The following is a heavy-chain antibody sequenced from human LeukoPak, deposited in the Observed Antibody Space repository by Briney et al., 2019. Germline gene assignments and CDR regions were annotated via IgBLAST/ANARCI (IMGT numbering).Heavy chain of an antibody. CDR3: ARVTYTSGWSSTGGAFDI. D-gene: IGHD6-13*01. CDR2: FYASVST. CDR1: CGSISNYY. V-gene: IGHV4-4*07. Sequence: SETLSPTCTVSCGSISNYYWNWIRQPAGKGLGWVGRFYASVSTNYNPSLKSRVTISVDKSKNQFFLKLTSVTAADTAVYYCARVTYTSGWSSTGGAFDIWGQGTMVTVSS. J-gene: IGHJ3*02.